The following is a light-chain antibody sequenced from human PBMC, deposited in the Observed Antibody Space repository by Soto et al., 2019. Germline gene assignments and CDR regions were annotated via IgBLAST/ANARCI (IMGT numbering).Light chain of an antibody. CDR2: DVS. Sequence: DIQMTQSPSTVSAYVGDSVTITCRASQSITTWLAWYQQRPGKAPKLLIYDVSTLDSGVPSRFSGRASGTEFTLTINNLESDDCATYYCQQYHRYSTFGQGTKVDIK. CDR1: QSITTW. CDR3: QQYHRYST. J-gene: IGKJ1*01. V-gene: IGKV1-5*01.